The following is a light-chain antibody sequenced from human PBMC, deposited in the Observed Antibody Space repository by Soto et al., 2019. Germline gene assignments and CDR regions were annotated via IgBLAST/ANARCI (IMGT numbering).Light chain of an antibody. CDR2: SNN. V-gene: IGLV1-44*01. J-gene: IGLJ2*01. CDR1: SSNIGSNT. Sequence: QSVLTQPPSASGTPGQRVTISCSGSSSNIGSNTVNWYQQLPGTAPKLLIYSNNQRPSGVPDRFSGSKSGTSASLAISGLQSEDEADYYCAAWDDSLYGFSVVFGGGTKVTVL. CDR3: AAWDDSLYGFSVV.